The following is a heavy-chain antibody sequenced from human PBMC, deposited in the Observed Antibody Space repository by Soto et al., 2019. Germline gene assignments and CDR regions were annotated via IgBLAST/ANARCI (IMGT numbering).Heavy chain of an antibody. V-gene: IGHV3-7*05. CDR3: AREIRFLEWLPPTSGFDP. CDR2: IKQDGSEK. CDR1: GFTFSSYW. D-gene: IGHD3-3*01. Sequence: SGGSLRLSCAASGFTFSSYWMSWVRQAPGKGLEWVANIKQDGSEKYYVDSVKGRFTISRDNAKNSLYLQMNSLRAEDTAVYYCAREIRFLEWLPPTSGFDPWGQGTLVTVSS. J-gene: IGHJ5*02.